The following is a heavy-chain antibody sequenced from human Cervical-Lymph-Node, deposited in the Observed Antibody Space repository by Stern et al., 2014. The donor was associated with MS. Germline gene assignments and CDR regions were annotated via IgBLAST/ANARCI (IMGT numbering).Heavy chain of an antibody. CDR1: GYTFTSYG. CDR2: ISIYNGNA. V-gene: IGHV1-18*01. Sequence: VQLVESGVEVKKPGASVKVSCKASGYTFTSYGITWVRQAPGQGLEWVGWISIYNGNARYAQKFQGRVTMTSDTSTSTAYMELRSLRSDDTAVYYCARGEEYWGQGTLVTVSS. J-gene: IGHJ4*02. CDR3: ARGEEY. D-gene: IGHD3-16*01.